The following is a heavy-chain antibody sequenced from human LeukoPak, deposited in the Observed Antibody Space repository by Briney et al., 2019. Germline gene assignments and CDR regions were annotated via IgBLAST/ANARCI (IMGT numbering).Heavy chain of an antibody. J-gene: IGHJ5*02. Sequence: SETLSLTCAVYGGPFRGFFWSWIRQAPGKGLEWIGEVSHSGSSNYNPSLKSRINISLDTSKSQFSLRLTSVTAADTAVYYCARGIFYGGRNQYIWLDLWGQGTLVTVCS. CDR2: VSHSGSS. CDR3: ARGIFYGGRNQYIWLDL. V-gene: IGHV4-34*01. D-gene: IGHD4-23*01. CDR1: GGPFRGFF.